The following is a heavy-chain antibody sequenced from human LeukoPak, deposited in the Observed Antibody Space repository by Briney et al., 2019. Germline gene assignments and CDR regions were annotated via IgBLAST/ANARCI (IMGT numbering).Heavy chain of an antibody. CDR3: ASERVGARNPFDY. CDR1: GGFISSYY. Sequence: MSSETLSLTCTVSGGFISSYYWSWIRQPPGKGLEWIGYIYYSGSTNYNPSLKSRVTISVDTSKNQFSLKLSSVTAADTAVYYCASERVGARNPFDYWGQGTLVTVSS. CDR2: IYYSGST. D-gene: IGHD1-26*01. J-gene: IGHJ4*02. V-gene: IGHV4-59*08.